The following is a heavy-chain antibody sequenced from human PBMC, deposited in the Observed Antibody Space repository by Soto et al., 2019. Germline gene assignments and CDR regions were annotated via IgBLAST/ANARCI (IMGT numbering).Heavy chain of an antibody. D-gene: IGHD1-26*01. CDR2: ISWNGDSV. CDR1: GFTFDDYA. J-gene: IGHJ4*02. CDR3: VKVTYIIVGATHFDY. Sequence: EVQLVESGGGLVEPGRSLRISCAASGFTFDDYAMHWVRQAPGKGLQWVSGISWNGDSVGYADSVKGRFTISRDNAKSSLYLQMNSLRTEDTAFYYCVKVTYIIVGATHFDYWGQGTLVTVSS. V-gene: IGHV3-9*01.